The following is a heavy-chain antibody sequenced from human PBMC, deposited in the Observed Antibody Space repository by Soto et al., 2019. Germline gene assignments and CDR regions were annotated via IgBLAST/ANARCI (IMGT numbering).Heavy chain of an antibody. CDR3: ARDRHFYDSSGYYDY. D-gene: IGHD3-22*01. CDR1: GGSISSGDYY. V-gene: IGHV4-30-4*01. CDR2: IYYSGST. J-gene: IGHJ4*02. Sequence: SETLSLTCTVSGGSISSGDYYWSWIRQPPGKGLEWIGYIYYSGSTYYNPSLKSRVTISVDTSKNQLSLKLSSVTAADTAVYYCARDRHFYDSSGYYDYWGQGTLVTVSS.